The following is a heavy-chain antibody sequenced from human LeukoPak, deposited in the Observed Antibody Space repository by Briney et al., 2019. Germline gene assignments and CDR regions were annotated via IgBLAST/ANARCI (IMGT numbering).Heavy chain of an antibody. CDR1: GYTFTRYD. J-gene: IGHJ5*02. CDR2: MNPNSGNT. Sequence: ASVKVSCKASGYTFTRYDINWVRQATGQGLEWMGRMNPNSGNTGYAQKFQGRVTITRNTSISTAYMELSSLRSEDTAVYYCARSQLYDSLFDPWGQGTLVTVSS. D-gene: IGHD3-16*02. CDR3: ARSQLYDSLFDP. V-gene: IGHV1-8*03.